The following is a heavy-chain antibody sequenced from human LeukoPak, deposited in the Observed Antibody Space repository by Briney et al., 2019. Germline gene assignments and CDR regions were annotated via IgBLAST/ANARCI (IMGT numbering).Heavy chain of an antibody. J-gene: IGHJ4*02. V-gene: IGHV4-4*07. CDR1: GGSISSYY. Sequence: PSGTLSLTCTVSGGSISSYYWSWIRQPAGKGLEWIGRIYTSGSTNYNPSLKSRVTMSVDTSKNQFSLKLSSVTAADTAVYYCARTYYDFWSGSPLYYFDYWGQGTLVTVSS. CDR2: IYTSGST. D-gene: IGHD3-3*01. CDR3: ARTYYDFWSGSPLYYFDY.